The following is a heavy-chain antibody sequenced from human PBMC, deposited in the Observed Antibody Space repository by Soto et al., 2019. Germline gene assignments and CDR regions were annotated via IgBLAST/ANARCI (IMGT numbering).Heavy chain of an antibody. D-gene: IGHD2-2*01. J-gene: IGHJ6*02. CDR1: GGSFSGYY. CDR2: INHSGST. V-gene: IGHV4-34*01. Sequence: ASEALSLTCAVYGGSFSGYYWSWIRQPPGKGLEWIGEINHSGSTNYNPSLKSRVTISVDTSKNQFSLKLSSVTAADTAVYYCARGIVVVPAASYYYYYGMDVWGQGTTVTVSS. CDR3: ARGIVVVPAASYYYYYGMDV.